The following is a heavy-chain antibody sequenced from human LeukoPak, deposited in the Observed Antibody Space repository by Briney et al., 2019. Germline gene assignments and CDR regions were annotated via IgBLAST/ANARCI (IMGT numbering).Heavy chain of an antibody. D-gene: IGHD3-22*01. CDR3: AKSPSSNYYDSSGYYLFDY. CDR1: GGSISSYY. J-gene: IGHJ4*02. Sequence: SETLSLTCTVSGGSISSYYWSWIRQHAGKGLEWIGRIYTSGSTNYNPSLKSRVTMSVDTSKNQFSLKLSSVTAADTAVYYCAKSPSSNYYDSSGYYLFDYWGQGTLVTVSS. V-gene: IGHV4-4*07. CDR2: IYTSGST.